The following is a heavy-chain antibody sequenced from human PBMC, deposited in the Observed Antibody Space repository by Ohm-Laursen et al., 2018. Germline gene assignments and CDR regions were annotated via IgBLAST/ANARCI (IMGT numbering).Heavy chain of an antibody. CDR2: ISSSGSTI. J-gene: IGHJ6*02. CDR3: ASPTVEHYYYGMDV. Sequence: SLRLSCAASGFTFSDYYMSWIRQAPGKGLEWVSYISSSGSTIYYADSVKGRFTISRDNAKNSLYLQMNSLRAEDTAVYYCASPTVEHYYYGMDVWGQGTTVTVSS. CDR1: GFTFSDYY. V-gene: IGHV3-11*04. D-gene: IGHD4-11*01.